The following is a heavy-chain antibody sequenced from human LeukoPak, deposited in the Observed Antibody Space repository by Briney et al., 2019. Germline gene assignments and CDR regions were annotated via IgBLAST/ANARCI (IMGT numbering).Heavy chain of an antibody. CDR1: TYSISSGHY. CDR3: ARGGYCSSTSCPAGRHYYYYMDV. D-gene: IGHD2-2*01. V-gene: IGHV4-38-2*02. J-gene: IGHJ6*03. Sequence: PSETLSLTCSVSTYSISSGHYWGWIRQPPGKGLEWIGSIYHSGSTNYNPSLKSRVTISVDTSKNQFSLKLSSVTAADTAVYYCARGGYCSSTSCPAGRHYYYYMDVWGKGTTATVSS. CDR2: IYHSGST.